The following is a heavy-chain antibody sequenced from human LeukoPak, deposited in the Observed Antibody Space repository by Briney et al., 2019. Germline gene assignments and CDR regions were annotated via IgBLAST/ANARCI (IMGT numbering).Heavy chain of an antibody. J-gene: IGHJ6*02. V-gene: IGHV3-23*01. CDR2: ISGSGGST. CDR3: AKQYYGYSVGYGMDV. D-gene: IGHD3-10*01. Sequence: GGSLRLSCGASGFTFSSYAMSWVRQAPGKGLEWVSAISGSGGSTYYADSVKGRFTISRDNSKNTLYLQMNSLRAEDTAVYYCAKQYYGYSVGYGMDVWGQGTTVTVSS. CDR1: GFTFSSYA.